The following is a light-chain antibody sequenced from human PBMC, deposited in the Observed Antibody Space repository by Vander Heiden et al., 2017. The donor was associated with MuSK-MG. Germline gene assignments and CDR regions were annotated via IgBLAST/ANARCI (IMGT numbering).Light chain of an antibody. J-gene: IGLJ2*01. V-gene: IGLV3-21*01. Sequence: SYVLTQPPSVSVAPGKTARITCRANNIGIKSVHWYQQMPGQAPVLVIYNDSDRPSGIPERFSGSNSGNTATLTVSRVEAGDEADYYCQVWESNSDPVVFGGGTKLTVL. CDR1: NIGIKS. CDR3: QVWESNSDPVV. CDR2: NDS.